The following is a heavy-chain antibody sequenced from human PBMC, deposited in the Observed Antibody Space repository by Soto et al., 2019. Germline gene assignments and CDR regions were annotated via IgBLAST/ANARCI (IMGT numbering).Heavy chain of an antibody. CDR3: AKPSWRAHRDWPRVWD. CDR2: ISPDGGTT. V-gene: IGHV3-23*01. D-gene: IGHD3-16*01. Sequence: EVQLLESGGGLEHPGGSLRLSCAASGFTFRNYAMSWVRQAPGKGLEWVSVISPDGGTTNYADSVKGRFTISRDSSKTTLYLQMSSLVAEDTALYYCAKPSWRAHRDWPRVWDWGQGTLVTVSS. J-gene: IGHJ4*02. CDR1: GFTFRNYA.